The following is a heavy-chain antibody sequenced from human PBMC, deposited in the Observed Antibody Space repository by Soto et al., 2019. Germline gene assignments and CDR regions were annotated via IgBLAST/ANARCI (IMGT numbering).Heavy chain of an antibody. CDR2: ITSSGSTT. V-gene: IGHV3-11*01. D-gene: IGHD5-18*01. CDR3: ASEGPSFIQLWPHFDY. CDR1: GFTFSDYY. Sequence: GGSLRLSCAASGFTFSDYYMSWIRQAPGKGLEWVSSITSSGSTTYYTDSVKGRFTISRDNAKNSLYLQMNSLRAEDTAVYYCASEGPSFIQLWPHFDYWGQGTLVTV. J-gene: IGHJ4*02.